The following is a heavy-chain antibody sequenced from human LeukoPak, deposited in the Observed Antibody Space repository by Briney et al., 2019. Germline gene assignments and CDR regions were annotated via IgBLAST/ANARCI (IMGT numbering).Heavy chain of an antibody. Sequence: GGSLRLSCAASGFTFSSYWMSWIRQAPGKGLEWVSYISSSGSTIYYADSVKGRFTISRDNAKNSLYLQMNSLRAEDTAVYYCAREVYSSDLGYWGQGTLVTVSS. CDR3: AREVYSSDLGY. J-gene: IGHJ4*02. CDR2: ISSSGSTI. D-gene: IGHD6-19*01. CDR1: GFTFSSYW. V-gene: IGHV3-11*01.